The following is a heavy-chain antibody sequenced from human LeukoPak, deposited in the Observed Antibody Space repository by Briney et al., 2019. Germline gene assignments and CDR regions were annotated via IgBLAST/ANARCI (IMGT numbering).Heavy chain of an antibody. Sequence: GGSLRLSCAASGFTFSSHWMHWVRQAPGKGLVWVSRINPAGSDTRYADSVKGRFTISRDNAKNTLYLQMNSLRGEDTAVYYCARGVGSVSSYWGQGTLVTVSS. J-gene: IGHJ4*02. CDR3: ARGVGSVSSY. D-gene: IGHD6-19*01. CDR1: GFTFSSHW. CDR2: INPAGSDT. V-gene: IGHV3-74*01.